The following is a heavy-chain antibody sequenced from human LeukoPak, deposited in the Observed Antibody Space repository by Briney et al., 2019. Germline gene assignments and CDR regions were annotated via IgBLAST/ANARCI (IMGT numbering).Heavy chain of an antibody. Sequence: PSETLSLTCTVSGGSISSYYWSWIRQPPGKGLEWIGYIYYSGSTNYNPSLKSRVSTSVDTSKNQFSLKLSSVTAADTAVYYCARANWASIDYWGQGTLVTVSS. CDR2: IYYSGST. CDR1: GGSISSYY. J-gene: IGHJ4*02. V-gene: IGHV4-59*01. D-gene: IGHD7-27*01. CDR3: ARANWASIDY.